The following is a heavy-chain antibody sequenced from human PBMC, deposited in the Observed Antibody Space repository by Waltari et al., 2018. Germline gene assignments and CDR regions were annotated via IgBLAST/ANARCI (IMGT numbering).Heavy chain of an antibody. Sequence: QVRLVQSAAEVKKPGASVKVSCKASGYTFSSYGISWVRLAPGQGLEWMGWIGAYNGNTDYAQKFRGRVTLTTDRSTNTAYMELRSLRSDDTAFYYCASSSFCSSTTCYLGYWGQGTLVTVSS. CDR3: ASSSFCSSTTCYLGY. CDR1: GYTFSSYG. V-gene: IGHV1-18*01. CDR2: IGAYNGNT. J-gene: IGHJ4*02. D-gene: IGHD2-2*01.